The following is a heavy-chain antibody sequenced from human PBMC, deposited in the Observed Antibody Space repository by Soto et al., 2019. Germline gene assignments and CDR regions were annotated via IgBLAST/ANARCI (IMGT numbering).Heavy chain of an antibody. CDR3: ARDVGGIVVVTAIPYFDY. Sequence: QVQLVQSEAEVKKPGASVKVSCKASGYTFTSYGISWVRQAPGQGLEWMGWISAYNGNTNYAQKLQGRVTMTTDTSTSTAYMDLRSLRSDDTAVYYCARDVGGIVVVTAIPYFDYWGQGTLVTVSS. CDR1: GYTFTSYG. D-gene: IGHD2-21*02. V-gene: IGHV1-18*01. CDR2: ISAYNGNT. J-gene: IGHJ4*02.